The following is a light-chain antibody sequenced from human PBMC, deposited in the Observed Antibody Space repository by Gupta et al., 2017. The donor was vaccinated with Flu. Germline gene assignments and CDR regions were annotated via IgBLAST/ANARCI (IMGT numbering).Light chain of an antibody. CDR1: QSVLYSSNNKDY. Sequence: DIVMTQSPESLAVSLGERATINCKSSQSVLYSSNNKDYLAWYQQKPGQPPKLVIYWASTRESGVPDRFSGSGSGTDFTLTISNLQAEDVAVYYCQQYYTTPPYSFGQGTKLEIK. CDR3: QQYYTTPPYS. V-gene: IGKV4-1*01. J-gene: IGKJ2*03. CDR2: WAS.